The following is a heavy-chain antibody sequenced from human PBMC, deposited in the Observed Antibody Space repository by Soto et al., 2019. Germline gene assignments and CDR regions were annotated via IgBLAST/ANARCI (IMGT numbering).Heavy chain of an antibody. CDR1: GYTFTSYG. CDR2: ISAYNGNT. J-gene: IGHJ3*02. CDR3: AREALMVYAVTEVGAFDI. Sequence: ASVKVSCKASGYTFTSYGISWVRQAPGQGLEWMGWISAYNGNTNYAQKLQGRVTMTTDTSTSTAYMELRSLRSDDTAVYYCAREALMVYAVTEVGAFDIWGQGTMVTVSS. D-gene: IGHD2-8*01. V-gene: IGHV1-18*01.